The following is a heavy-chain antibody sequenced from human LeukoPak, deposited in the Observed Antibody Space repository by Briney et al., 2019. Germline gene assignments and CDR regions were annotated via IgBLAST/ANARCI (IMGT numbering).Heavy chain of an antibody. Sequence: SETLSLTCTVSGGSISSSSYYWGWIRQPPGKGLEWIGSIYYSGSTYYNPSLKSRVTISVDTSKNQFSLKLSSVTAADTAVYYCAREKCNWFWNCRYYYMDVWGKGTTVTVSS. D-gene: IGHD3-3*01. CDR3: AREKCNWFWNCRYYYMDV. J-gene: IGHJ6*03. CDR2: IYYSGST. V-gene: IGHV4-39*07. CDR1: GGSISSSSYY.